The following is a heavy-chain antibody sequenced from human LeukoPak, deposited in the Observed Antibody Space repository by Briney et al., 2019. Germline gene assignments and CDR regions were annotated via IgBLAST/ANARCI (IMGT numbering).Heavy chain of an antibody. CDR3: ARDGVLLLWFGELEDYGMDV. V-gene: IGHV3-74*01. D-gene: IGHD3-10*01. J-gene: IGHJ6*02. CDR2: INSDGSST. Sequence: GGSLRLSCAASGFTFSSYWMHWVRQAPGKGLVWVSRINSDGSSTSYADSVKGRFTISRDNAKNTLYLQMNSLRAEDTAVYYCARDGVLLLWFGELEDYGMDVWGQGTTVTVSS. CDR1: GFTFSSYW.